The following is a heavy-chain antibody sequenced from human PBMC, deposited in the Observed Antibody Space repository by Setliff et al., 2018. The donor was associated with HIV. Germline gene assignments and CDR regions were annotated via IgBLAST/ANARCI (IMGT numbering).Heavy chain of an antibody. CDR1: GGSITNNNYY. J-gene: IGHJ5*01. CDR3: VRVYSGSPTKEKRDS. D-gene: IGHD3-10*02. Sequence: PSETLSLTCNVSGGSITNNNYYWGWNRQPPGKGLEWIASIYYSGSTSYHPALKSRVTMSGDAAKSQFFLKVASVTVADTAKYIRVRVYSGSPTKEKRDSWGQGTLVTVSS. V-gene: IGHV4-39*07. CDR2: IYYSGST.